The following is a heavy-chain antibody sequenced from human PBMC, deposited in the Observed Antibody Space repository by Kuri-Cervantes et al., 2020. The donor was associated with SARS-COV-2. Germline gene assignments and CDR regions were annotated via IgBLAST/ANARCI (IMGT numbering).Heavy chain of an antibody. J-gene: IGHJ6*02. Sequence: GESLKISCAASGFTFNSCWMTWVRQAPGKGLEWVSSISSSSSYIYYADSVKGRFTISRDNAKNSLYLQMNSLRAEDTAVYYCARDPPSPYCSGGSCRTDVWGQGTTVTVSS. CDR2: ISSSSSYI. D-gene: IGHD2-15*01. CDR3: ARDPPSPYCSGGSCRTDV. CDR1: GFTFNSCW. V-gene: IGHV3-21*01.